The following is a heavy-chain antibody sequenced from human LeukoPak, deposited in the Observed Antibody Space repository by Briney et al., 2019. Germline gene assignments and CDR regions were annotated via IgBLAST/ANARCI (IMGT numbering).Heavy chain of an antibody. CDR2: ISSSSSYI. CDR3: ARDPNSGYDFNYYYGMDV. V-gene: IGHV3-21*01. CDR1: GFTFSSYS. J-gene: IGHJ6*02. Sequence: GGSLRLSCAASGFTFSSYSMNWVRQAPGKGLEWVSSISSSSSYIYYADSVKGRFTISRDNAKNSLYLQMNSLRAEDTAVYHCARDPNSGYDFNYYYGMDVWGQGTTVTVSS. D-gene: IGHD5-12*01.